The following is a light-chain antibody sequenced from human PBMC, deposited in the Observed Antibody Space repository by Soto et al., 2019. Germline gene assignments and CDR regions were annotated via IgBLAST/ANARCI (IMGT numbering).Light chain of an antibody. CDR1: QSINNF. V-gene: IGKV3-11*01. Sequence: EIVLTQSPATLSLSPGERATLSCRASQSINNFLAWYQQKPGQAPRLLIYDASNRAPGIPARFSGSGSGTDFTLTISSLEPGDFAVYYCQQRSTWPHSITFGQGTRLEIK. CDR3: QQRSTWPHSIT. J-gene: IGKJ5*01. CDR2: DAS.